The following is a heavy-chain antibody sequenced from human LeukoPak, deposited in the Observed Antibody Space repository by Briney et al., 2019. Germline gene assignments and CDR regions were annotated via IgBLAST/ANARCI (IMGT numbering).Heavy chain of an antibody. CDR1: GFTFSSYA. D-gene: IGHD6-19*01. V-gene: IGHV3-23*01. J-gene: IGHJ4*02. CDR3: AKSSEAVGLPYYFDY. Sequence: PGGSLRLSCAASGFTFSSYAMSWVRQAPGKGLEWVSAISGSGGSTYYADSVKGRFTISRDNSKNTLYLQMNSLRAEDTAVYYCAKSSEAVGLPYYFDYWGQGTLVTVSS. CDR2: ISGSGGST.